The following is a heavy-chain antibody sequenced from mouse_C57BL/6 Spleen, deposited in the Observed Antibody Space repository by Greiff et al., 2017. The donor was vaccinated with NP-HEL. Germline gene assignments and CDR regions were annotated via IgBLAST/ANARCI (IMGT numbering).Heavy chain of an antibody. CDR1: GFNIKNTY. CDR2: NDPANGNT. CDR3: DRRYYDYDGAMDY. D-gene: IGHD2-4*01. V-gene: IGHV14-3*01. J-gene: IGHJ4*01. Sequence: VQLKESVAELVRPGASVKLSCTASGFNIKNTYMHWVKQRPEQGLEWIGRNDPANGNTKYAPKFQGKATITADTSSNTAYLQLSSLTSEDTAIYYCDRRYYDYDGAMDYWGQGTSGTVSS.